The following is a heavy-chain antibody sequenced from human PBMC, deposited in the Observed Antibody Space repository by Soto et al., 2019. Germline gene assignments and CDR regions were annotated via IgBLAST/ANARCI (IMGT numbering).Heavy chain of an antibody. J-gene: IGHJ6*01. Sequence: QVQLQESGPGLVKPSETLSLTCTVSGGSVSSGSYYWSWIRQPPGKGLEWIGYIYYSGSTNYNPSLKSRVTISVDTSKNQFSLKLSSVTAADTAVYYCARDGQKYYDFWSGYYSRPYYYYGMDVW. D-gene: IGHD3-3*01. CDR2: IYYSGST. V-gene: IGHV4-61*01. CDR1: GGSVSSGSYY. CDR3: ARDGQKYYDFWSGYYSRPYYYYGMDV.